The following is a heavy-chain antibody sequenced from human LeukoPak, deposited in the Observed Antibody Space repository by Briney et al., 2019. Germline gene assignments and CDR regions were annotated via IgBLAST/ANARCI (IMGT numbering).Heavy chain of an antibody. CDR1: GFTFSSYS. CDR2: ISSSSSYI. Sequence: GGSLRLSCAASGFTFSSYSMNWVRQAPGKGLEWVSSISSSSSYIYYADSMKGRFTISRDNAKNSLYLQMNSLRAEDTAVYYCASGGPGGSYGFDYWGQGTLVTVSS. J-gene: IGHJ4*02. D-gene: IGHD1-26*01. V-gene: IGHV3-21*01. CDR3: ASGGPGGSYGFDY.